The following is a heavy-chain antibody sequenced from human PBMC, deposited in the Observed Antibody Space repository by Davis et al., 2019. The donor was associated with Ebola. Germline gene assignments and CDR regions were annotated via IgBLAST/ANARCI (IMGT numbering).Heavy chain of an antibody. CDR2: INPNSGGT. J-gene: IGHJ4*02. CDR1: GYTFTGYY. V-gene: IGHV1-2*04. CDR3: ARDADVGVVTAILDY. D-gene: IGHD2-21*02. Sequence: ASVKVSCKASGYTFTGYYMHWVRQAPGQGLEWMGWINPNSGGTNYAQKFQGWVTMTRDTSISTAYMELSRLRSDDTAVYYCARDADVGVVTAILDYWGQGTLVTVSS.